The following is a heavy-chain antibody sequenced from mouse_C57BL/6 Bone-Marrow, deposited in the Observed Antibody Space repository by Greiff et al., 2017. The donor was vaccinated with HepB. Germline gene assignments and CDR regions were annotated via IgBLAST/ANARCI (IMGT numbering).Heavy chain of an antibody. CDR3: ASTVCDYVWYFDV. CDR1: GYAFTNYL. CDR2: IDPGSGGT. V-gene: IGHV1-54*01. D-gene: IGHD2-4*01. J-gene: IGHJ1*03. Sequence: VQLQQSGAELVRPGTSVKVSCKASGYAFTNYLIEWVKQRPGQGLEWIGVIDPGSGGTNYNEKFKGKATLTADKPSSTAYMQLSSLTSEDSAVYFCASTVCDYVWYFDVWGTGTTVTVSS.